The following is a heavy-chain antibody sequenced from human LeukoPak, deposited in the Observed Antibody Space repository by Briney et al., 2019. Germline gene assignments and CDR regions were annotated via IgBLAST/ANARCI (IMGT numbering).Heavy chain of an antibody. V-gene: IGHV1-69*13. CDR2: IIPIFGTA. CDR1: GGTFSSYA. D-gene: IGHD6-6*01. CDR3: AREASSGGGYYYYYMDV. Sequence: SVKVSCKASGGTFSSYAISWVRQAPGQGLEWMGEIIPIFGTANYAQKFQGRVTITADESTSTAYMELSSLRSEDTAVYYCAREASSGGGYYYYYMDVWGKGTTVTVSS. J-gene: IGHJ6*03.